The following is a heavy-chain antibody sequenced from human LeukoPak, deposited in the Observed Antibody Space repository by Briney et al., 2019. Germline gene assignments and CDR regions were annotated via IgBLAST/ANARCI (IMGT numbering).Heavy chain of an antibody. CDR1: GYPFTSYS. Sequence: ASVKVSCKASGYPFTSYSITWLRQAPGQGLEWMGWIGVYSGDTNYAQKFQGRVTMTTEKSTSTAYMELRSLRSDDTAVYYCARASLNSYSFWWGQGTLVTVSS. CDR3: ARASLNSYSFW. J-gene: IGHJ4*02. CDR2: IGVYSGDT. D-gene: IGHD5-18*01. V-gene: IGHV1-18*01.